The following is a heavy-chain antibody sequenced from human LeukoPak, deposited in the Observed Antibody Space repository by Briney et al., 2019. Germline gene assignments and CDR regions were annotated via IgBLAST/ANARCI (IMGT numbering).Heavy chain of an antibody. J-gene: IGHJ5*02. CDR3: ARTILYDWFDP. CDR1: GGSISSSSYY. Sequence: PSETLSLTCTVSGGSISSSSYYWGWIRQPPGKGLEWIGSIYYSGSTYYNPSLKSRVTISVDTSKNQFSLKLSSVTAADTAVYCCARTILYDWFDPWGQGTLVTVSS. D-gene: IGHD3-16*01. CDR2: IYYSGST. V-gene: IGHV4-39*07.